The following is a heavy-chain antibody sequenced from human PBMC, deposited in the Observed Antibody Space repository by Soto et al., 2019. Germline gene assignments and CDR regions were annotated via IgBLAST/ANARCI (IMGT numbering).Heavy chain of an antibody. CDR3: ARELERVFDY. Sequence: GGYLRLSCTASGFTFGDYAMSWFRQAPGKGLEWVGFIRSKAYGGTTEYAASVKGRFTISRDNSKNTLYLQMNSLRIEDTAVYYCARELERVFDYWGQGTLVTVSS. CDR1: GFTFGDYA. V-gene: IGHV3-49*03. D-gene: IGHD1-1*01. CDR2: IRSKAYGGTT. J-gene: IGHJ4*02.